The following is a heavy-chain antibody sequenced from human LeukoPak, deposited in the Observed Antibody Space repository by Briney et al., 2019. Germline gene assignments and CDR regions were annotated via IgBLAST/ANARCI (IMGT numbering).Heavy chain of an antibody. CDR3: AREPYDISGYGMDV. V-gene: IGHV3-30-3*01. CDR1: QFTFNIYP. D-gene: IGHD3-22*01. Sequence: GGSLRLSRAASQFTFNIYPMHWVRQAPGKGLEWVATIAYDGTNIFYADSVRGRFTISRDNSKSALFLEMNSLRGEDTAVYYCAREPYDISGYGMDVWGQGTMVTVSS. J-gene: IGHJ6*02. CDR2: IAYDGTNI.